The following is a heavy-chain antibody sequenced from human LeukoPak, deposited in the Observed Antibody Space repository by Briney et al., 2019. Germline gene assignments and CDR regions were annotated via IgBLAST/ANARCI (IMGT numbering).Heavy chain of an antibody. CDR1: GFTFSSYW. Sequence: GGSLRLSCAASGFTFSSYWMTWVLQAPGKGLEWVANIKQDGTDKYYVDSVKGRFTISRDNAKSSLFLQLGSLRADDTAVYYCARASMGGRDYHLDSWGQGTLVTVSS. J-gene: IGHJ4*02. CDR3: ARASMGGRDYHLDS. D-gene: IGHD4/OR15-4a*01. CDR2: IKQDGTDK. V-gene: IGHV3-7*01.